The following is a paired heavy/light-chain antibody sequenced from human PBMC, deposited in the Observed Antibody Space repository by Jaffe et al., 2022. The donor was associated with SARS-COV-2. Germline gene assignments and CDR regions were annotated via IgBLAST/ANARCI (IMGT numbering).Heavy chain of an antibody. Sequence: QVQLQESGSGLVKPSQTLSLTCAVSGGSISYGGYSWSWVRQPPGQGLEWIGYIYHTGSAYYNPTLQSRVTIYVDTSKDQFSLKLKSVTAADTAVYYCARVQLWAIDFWGQGTLVTVSS. CDR1: GGSISYGGYS. J-gene: IGHJ4*02. D-gene: IGHD2-21*01. CDR2: IYHTGSA. V-gene: IGHV4-30-2*01. CDR3: ARVQLWAIDF.
Light chain of an antibody. Sequence: QSALTQPASVSGSPGQSITISCTGTSNDVGGYDYVSWYQQHPGKAPRLVISEVSNRPSGVPDRFSGSKSGNTASLTISGLQTEDEADYYCSSFTTSSALFVFGTGTKVTVL. CDR1: SNDVGGYDY. CDR3: SSFTTSSALFV. CDR2: EVS. J-gene: IGLJ1*01. V-gene: IGLV2-14*01.